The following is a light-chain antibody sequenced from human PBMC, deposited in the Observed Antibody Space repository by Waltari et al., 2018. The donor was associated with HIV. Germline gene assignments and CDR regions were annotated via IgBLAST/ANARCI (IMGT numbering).Light chain of an antibody. CDR3: YSYAGSYTSV. V-gene: IGLV2-11*01. Sequence: QSALTQPRSVSGSPGQPVTLSCTGTSSDVGGYNYVSWYQQHPGKAPKLMIYDVNKRPSGVPDRVAGSKSGNTASLTISGLQTEDEADYYCYSYAGSYTSVFGTGTTVTVL. CDR2: DVN. CDR1: SSDVGGYNY. J-gene: IGLJ1*01.